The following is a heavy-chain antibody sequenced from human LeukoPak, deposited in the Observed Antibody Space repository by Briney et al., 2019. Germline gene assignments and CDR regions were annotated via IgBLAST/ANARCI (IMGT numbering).Heavy chain of an antibody. CDR3: AKVKAVEMATIFGFDY. J-gene: IGHJ4*02. CDR2: ISGSGGST. D-gene: IGHD5-24*01. V-gene: IGHV3-23*01. CDR1: RFTFSSYA. Sequence: GGSLRLSCAASRFTFSSYAMSWVRQAPGKGLEWVSAISGSGGSTYYADSVKGRFTISRDNSKNTLYLQMNSLRAEDTAVYYCAKVKAVEMATIFGFDYWGQGTLVTVSS.